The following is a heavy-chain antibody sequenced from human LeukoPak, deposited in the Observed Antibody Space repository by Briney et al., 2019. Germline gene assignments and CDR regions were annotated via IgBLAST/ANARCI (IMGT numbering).Heavy chain of an antibody. Sequence: SETLSLTCTVSGYSISSGYYWGWIRQPPGKGLEWIGYIYHSGSTYYNPSLKSRVTISVDTSKNQFFLKLSSVTAADTAVYYCARGYYYDSSVVWFDPWGQGTLVVVSS. D-gene: IGHD3-22*01. CDR3: ARGYYYDSSVVWFDP. J-gene: IGHJ5*02. CDR1: GYSISSGYY. CDR2: IYHSGST. V-gene: IGHV4-38-2*02.